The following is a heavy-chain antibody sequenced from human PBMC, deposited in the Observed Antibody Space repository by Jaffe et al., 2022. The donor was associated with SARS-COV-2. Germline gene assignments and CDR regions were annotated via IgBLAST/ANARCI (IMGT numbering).Heavy chain of an antibody. Sequence: QVQLVQSGAEVKKPGASVKVSCKASGNTFATYAMHWVRQAPGQGLEWMGWINVGNGNTKFSQKFQGRVTLRSDTSASTVYMDLSRLKSEDTAVYYCARERPGGSNWFDFWGQGTLVIVSS. D-gene: IGHD3-10*01. CDR1: GNTFATYA. CDR3: ARERPGGSNWFDF. J-gene: IGHJ5*01. CDR2: INVGNGNT. V-gene: IGHV1-3*01.